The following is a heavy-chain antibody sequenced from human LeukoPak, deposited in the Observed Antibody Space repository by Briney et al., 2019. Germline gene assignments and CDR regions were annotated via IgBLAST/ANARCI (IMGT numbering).Heavy chain of an antibody. Sequence: GGSLRLSCAASGFTFSSYGMHWVRQAPGKGLEWVSYISSSGSTIYYADSVKGRFTISRDNAKNSLYLQMNSLRAEDTAVYYCARDSRLRSSYYYMDVWGKGTTVTVSS. J-gene: IGHJ6*03. CDR2: ISSSGSTI. V-gene: IGHV3-48*04. CDR3: ARDSRLRSSYYYMDV. CDR1: GFTFSSYG. D-gene: IGHD4-17*01.